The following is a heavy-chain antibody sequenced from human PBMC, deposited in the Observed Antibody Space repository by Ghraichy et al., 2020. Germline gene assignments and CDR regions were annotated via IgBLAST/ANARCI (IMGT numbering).Heavy chain of an antibody. CDR3: ARGGYSYGRFAFDY. Sequence: SETLSLTCTVSGDSISSSSYHRGWIRQPPGKGLEWIGTIYYTGSTYYNPSLKSRVTISADTSKKQVSLKLTSVTAADTAVYFCARGGYSYGRFAFDYWGQGTLVTVSS. CDR2: IYYTGST. J-gene: IGHJ4*02. V-gene: IGHV4-39*01. CDR1: GDSISSSSYH. D-gene: IGHD5-18*01.